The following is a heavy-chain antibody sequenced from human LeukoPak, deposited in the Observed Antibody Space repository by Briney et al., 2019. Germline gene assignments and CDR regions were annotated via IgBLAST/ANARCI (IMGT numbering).Heavy chain of an antibody. CDR2: INPDSGGT. J-gene: IGHJ5*02. V-gene: IGHV1-2*02. CDR1: GYTFTSYY. Sequence: ASAKVSCKASGYTFTSYYIHWVRQAPGQGLEWMGWINPDSGGTNYAQQFQGRVTMTRDTSISTVYMDLSRLRSDDTAMYYCVREARAGNWFDPWGQGTLVIVSS. CDR3: VREARAGNWFDP.